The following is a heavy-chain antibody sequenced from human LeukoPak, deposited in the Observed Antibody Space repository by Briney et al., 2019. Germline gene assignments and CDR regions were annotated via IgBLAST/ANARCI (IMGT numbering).Heavy chain of an antibody. V-gene: IGHV3-11*04. CDR1: GFTFSVHY. CDR2: ISCSGSTI. CDR3: ARAVCSGGSCYGGWFDP. J-gene: IGHJ5*02. D-gene: IGHD2-15*01. Sequence: GGSLSLLCGPSGFTFSVHYMSWIRQAPGRGRGGVSYISCSGSTIYYADSEKGRFIISRDNSKNTLYLQMNSLRAEDTAVYYCARAVCSGGSCYGGWFDPWGQGTLVTVSS.